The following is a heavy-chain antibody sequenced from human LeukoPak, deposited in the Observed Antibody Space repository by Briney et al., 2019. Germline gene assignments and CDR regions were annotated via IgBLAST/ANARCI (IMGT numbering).Heavy chain of an antibody. V-gene: IGHV4-39*01. D-gene: IGHD6-13*01. J-gene: IGHJ4*02. CDR3: ARGSPPYKSSSWSLPTRYYFDY. CDR1: GDSISSSTHY. Sequence: SETLSLTCTVSGDSISSSTHYWGWIRQPPGKGLEWIGSIYYSGSTYYNPSLKSRVTISVDTSKNQFSLKLSSVTAADTAVYYCARGSPPYKSSSWSLPTRYYFDYWGQGTLVTVSS. CDR2: IYYSGST.